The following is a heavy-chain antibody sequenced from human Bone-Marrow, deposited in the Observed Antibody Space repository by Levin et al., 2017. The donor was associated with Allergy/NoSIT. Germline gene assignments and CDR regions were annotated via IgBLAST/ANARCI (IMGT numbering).Heavy chain of an antibody. CDR2: IYYSGTT. CDR3: ARDRNFWSGVHYYSGLDV. V-gene: IGHV4-30-4*01. CDR1: GDSIPSGDYY. Sequence: SQTLSLPCIVSGDSIPSGDYYWSWIRQSPGKGLEWIGFIYYSGTTDYNPSLKGRLTLSLDTSNNQFSLRLTSVTAADTAVYYCARDRNFWSGVHYYSGLDVWGQGTTVTVSS. D-gene: IGHD3-3*01. J-gene: IGHJ6*02.